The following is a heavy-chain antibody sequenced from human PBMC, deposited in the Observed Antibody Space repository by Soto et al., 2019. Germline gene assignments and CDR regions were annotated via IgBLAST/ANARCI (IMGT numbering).Heavy chain of an antibody. D-gene: IGHD3-16*01. V-gene: IGHV3-30-3*01. CDR3: ARDGLLGYFDY. CDR2: ISYDGSNK. Sequence: QVQLMESGGGVVQPGRSLRLSCAASGFTFSSYAMHWVRQAPGKGLEWVAVISYDGSNKYYADSVKGRFTISRDNSKNTLYLQMNSLRAEDTAVYYCARDGLLGYFDYWGQGTLATVSS. J-gene: IGHJ4*02. CDR1: GFTFSSYA.